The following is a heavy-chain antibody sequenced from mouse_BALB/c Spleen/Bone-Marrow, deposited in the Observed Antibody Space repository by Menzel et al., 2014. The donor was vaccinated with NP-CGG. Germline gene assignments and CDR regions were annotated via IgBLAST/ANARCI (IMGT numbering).Heavy chain of an antibody. D-gene: IGHD2-3*01. Sequence: EVQLVESGGGLVQSKGSLKLSCAASGFTFNTYAMNWVRQAPGKGLEWVARIRSKSNNDATYYADSVKDRLTISRDDSQSMLYLQMNNLKTEDTAMYYCVRQGDGYYNWYFDVWGAGTTVTVSS. CDR2: IRSKSNNDAT. J-gene: IGHJ1*01. CDR3: VRQGDGYYNWYFDV. CDR1: GFTFNTYA. V-gene: IGHV10-1*02.